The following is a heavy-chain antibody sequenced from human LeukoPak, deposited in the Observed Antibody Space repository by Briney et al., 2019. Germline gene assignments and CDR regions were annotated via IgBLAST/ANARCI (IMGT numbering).Heavy chain of an antibody. CDR3: ATAGYSSVPGAFDI. V-gene: IGHV4-34*01. CDR2: INHSGST. J-gene: IGHJ3*02. D-gene: IGHD6-19*01. Sequence: SETLSLTCAVYGGSFSGYYWSWIRQPPGKGLEWIGEINHSGSTNYIPSLKSRVTISVDTSKNQFSLKLSSVTAADTAVYYCATAGYSSVPGAFDIWGQGTMVTVSS. CDR1: GGSFSGYY.